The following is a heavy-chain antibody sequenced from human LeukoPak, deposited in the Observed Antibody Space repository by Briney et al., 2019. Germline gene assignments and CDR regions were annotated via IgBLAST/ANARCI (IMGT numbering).Heavy chain of an antibody. CDR2: VYSGGST. V-gene: IGHV3-NL1*01. CDR3: AKSSPPGVVVVVVAAPDY. CDR1: GFTFSGYG. Sequence: PGRSLRLSCAASGFTFSGYGMHWVRQAPGKGLEWVSGVYSGGSTYYADSVKGRFTISRDNSKNTVVLQMNSLRAEDTAVYYCAKSSPPGVVVVVVAAPDYWGQGTLVTVSS. D-gene: IGHD2-15*01. J-gene: IGHJ4*02.